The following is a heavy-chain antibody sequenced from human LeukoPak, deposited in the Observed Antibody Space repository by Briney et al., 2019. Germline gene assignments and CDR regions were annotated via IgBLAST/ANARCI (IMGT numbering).Heavy chain of an antibody. D-gene: IGHD2-15*01. Sequence: SETLSLTCAVYGGSFSGYYWSWIRQPPGKGLEWIGEINHSGSTNYNPSLKSRVTISVDTSKNQFSLKLSSVTAADTAVYYCARGVARVYYYYMDVWGKGTTVTVSS. CDR3: ARGVARVYYYYMDV. CDR2: INHSGST. J-gene: IGHJ6*03. CDR1: GGSFSGYY. V-gene: IGHV4-34*01.